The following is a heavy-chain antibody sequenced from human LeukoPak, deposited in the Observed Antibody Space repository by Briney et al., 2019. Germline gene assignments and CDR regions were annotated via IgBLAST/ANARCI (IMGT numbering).Heavy chain of an antibody. J-gene: IGHJ4*02. Sequence: PSETLSLTCTVSGASVSSGSYYWSWIRQPPGKGLEWIGEINHSGSTNYNPSLKSRVTISVDTSKNQFSLKLSSVTAADTAVYYCARGRVVPAATSRKYYFDYWGQGTLVTVSS. D-gene: IGHD2-2*01. V-gene: IGHV4-39*07. CDR1: GASVSSGSYY. CDR2: INHSGST. CDR3: ARGRVVPAATSRKYYFDY.